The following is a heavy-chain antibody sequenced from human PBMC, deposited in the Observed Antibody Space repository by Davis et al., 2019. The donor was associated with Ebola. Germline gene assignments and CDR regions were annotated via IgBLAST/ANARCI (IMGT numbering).Heavy chain of an antibody. V-gene: IGHV5-51*01. CDR2: IYPGDSDT. J-gene: IGHJ4*02. D-gene: IGHD3-22*01. Sequence: PGGSLRLSCKGSGYSFTSYWIGWVRQMPGKGLEWMGIIYPGDSDTRYSPSFQGQVTMSVDKSINTAYLQWSSLKASDTAMYYCARPSSGYEASFDYWGQGTLVTVSS. CDR3: ARPSSGYEASFDY. CDR1: GYSFTSYW.